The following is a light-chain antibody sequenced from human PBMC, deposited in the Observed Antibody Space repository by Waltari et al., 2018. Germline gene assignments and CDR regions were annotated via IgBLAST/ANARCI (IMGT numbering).Light chain of an antibody. CDR1: QGIRTY. J-gene: IGKJ1*01. V-gene: IGKV1-8*01. Sequence: AIRMTQSPSSISASTGDTVTISCRASQGIRTYLAWYQQKPGTAPKLLMYATSTLQTGVPSRFSGGGSGTDFTLTISRLQSDDFALYYCQQYHNWPPWTFGQGTKVEIK. CDR3: QQYHNWPPWT. CDR2: ATS.